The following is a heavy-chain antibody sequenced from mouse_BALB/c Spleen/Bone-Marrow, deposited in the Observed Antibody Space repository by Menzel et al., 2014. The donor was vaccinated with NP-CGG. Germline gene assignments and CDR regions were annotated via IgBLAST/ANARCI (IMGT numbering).Heavy chain of an antibody. CDR2: IYTGSGNT. D-gene: IGHD6-1*01. CDR3: PRRRSLYY. J-gene: IGHJ2*01. V-gene: IGHV1-63*01. Sequence: VQLQQSGTAMVRPGSSVKISCKASGYAFNNYWLGWVKQRPGHGLEWIGDIYTGSGNTYYNEKFKGKVTLIADKTSSTGYIQLSGLTSDDSPVYCCPRRRSLYYLGQGTTLTVSS. CDR1: GYAFNNYW.